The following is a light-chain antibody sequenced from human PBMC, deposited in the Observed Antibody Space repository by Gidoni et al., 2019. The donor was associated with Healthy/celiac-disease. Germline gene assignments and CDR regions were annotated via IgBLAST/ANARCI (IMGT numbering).Light chain of an antibody. J-gene: IGKJ2*01. CDR3: QQYGSSPPYT. CDR1: QSVSSSY. V-gene: IGKV3-20*01. Sequence: IVLTQSPGTLSLSPGARATLSCRASQSVSSSYLAWYQQKPGQAPRLLIYGASSRATGIPDRFSGSGSGTDFTLTISRLEPEDFVVYYCQQYGSSPPYTFGQGTKLEIK. CDR2: GAS.